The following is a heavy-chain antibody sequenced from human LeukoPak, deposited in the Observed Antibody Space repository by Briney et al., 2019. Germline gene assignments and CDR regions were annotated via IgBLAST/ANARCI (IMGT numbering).Heavy chain of an antibody. CDR3: TTRHSGSWFGAFDI. CDR1: GYTFTSYD. J-gene: IGHJ3*02. Sequence: ASVKVSCKASGYTFTSYDINWVRQATGQGLEWMGGFDPEDGDAIYAQSFQGRVTMTEDTSTDTPYMELRSLRSEDTAVYYCTTRHSGSWFGAFDIWGQGTMVTVSS. CDR2: FDPEDGDA. D-gene: IGHD1-26*01. V-gene: IGHV1-24*01.